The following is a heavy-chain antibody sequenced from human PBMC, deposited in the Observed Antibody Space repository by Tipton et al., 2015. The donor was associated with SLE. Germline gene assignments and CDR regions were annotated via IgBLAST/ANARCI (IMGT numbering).Heavy chain of an antibody. J-gene: IGHJ3*02. CDR3: AREAEQQLEAFDI. CDR1: GGSISSGGYS. V-gene: IGHV4-61*08. D-gene: IGHD6-13*01. Sequence: TLSLTCAVSGGSISSGGYSWSWIRQPPGKGLEWIGYIYYSGSTNYNPSLKSRVTISVDTSKNQFSLKLSSVTAADTAVYYCAREAEQQLEAFDIWGQGTMVTVSS. CDR2: IYYSGST.